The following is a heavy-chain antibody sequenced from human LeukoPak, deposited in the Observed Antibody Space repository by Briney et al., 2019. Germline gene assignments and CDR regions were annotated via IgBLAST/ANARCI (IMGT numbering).Heavy chain of an antibody. V-gene: IGHV3-23*01. CDR1: GLTFSSYA. D-gene: IGHD1-26*01. J-gene: IGHJ2*01. CDR3: AKMGQWELLGYFDL. CDR2: ISGSGGST. Sequence: GGSLRLSCAASGLTFSSYAMSWVRQAPGKGLEWDSAISGSGGSTYYADSVKGRFTISRDNSKNTLYLQMNSLRAEDTAVYYCAKMGQWELLGYFDLWGRGTLVTVSS.